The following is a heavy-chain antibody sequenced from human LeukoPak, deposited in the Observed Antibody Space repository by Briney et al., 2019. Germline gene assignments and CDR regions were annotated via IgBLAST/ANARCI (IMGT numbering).Heavy chain of an antibody. CDR1: GFTFRDYW. CDR3: ARDFYGGSSQGAFAI. V-gene: IGHV3-7*03. CDR2: IKEDASDK. J-gene: IGHJ3*02. Sequence: PGGSLRLTCVASGFTFRDYWMTWVRQAPGKGLEWVANIKEDASDKNYVKSVKGRFTISRDNAKNSLYLQMNSLRAEDTALYYCARDFYGGSSQGAFAIWGHATLVTVSS. D-gene: IGHD4-23*01.